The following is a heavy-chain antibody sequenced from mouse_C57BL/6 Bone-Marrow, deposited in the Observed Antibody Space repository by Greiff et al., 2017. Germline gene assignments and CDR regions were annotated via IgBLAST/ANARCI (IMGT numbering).Heavy chain of an antibody. CDR3: ARDQAYYSNDPFAY. D-gene: IGHD2-5*01. CDR2: IYPSDSET. CDR1: GYTFTSYW. Sequence: QVQLQQPGAELVRPGSSVKLSCKASGYTFTSYWMDWVKQRPGQGLEWIGNIYPSDSETHYNQKFKDKATLTVDKSSSTAYMQLSSLTSEGSAVYYCARDQAYYSNDPFAYWGKGTLVTVSA. V-gene: IGHV1-61*01. J-gene: IGHJ3*01.